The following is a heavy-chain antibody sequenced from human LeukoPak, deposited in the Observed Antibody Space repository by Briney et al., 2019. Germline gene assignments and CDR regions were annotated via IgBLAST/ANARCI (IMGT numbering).Heavy chain of an antibody. CDR2: ISSSSSTI. Sequence: GGSLRLSCAASGVTFSSYSMNWVRQAPGKGLEWVSYISSSSSTIYYADSVKGRFTISRDNAKNSLYLQMNSLRAEDTAVYYCAREGLRWTYYFDYWGQGTLVTVSS. V-gene: IGHV3-48*01. J-gene: IGHJ4*02. CDR3: AREGLRWTYYFDY. CDR1: GVTFSSYS. D-gene: IGHD4-23*01.